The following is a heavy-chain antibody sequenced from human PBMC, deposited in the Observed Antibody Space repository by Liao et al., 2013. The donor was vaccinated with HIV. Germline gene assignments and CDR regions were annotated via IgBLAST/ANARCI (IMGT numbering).Heavy chain of an antibody. Sequence: QVQLHQWGAGLLKPSETLSLTCAVYGGSFTDYSWNWIRHSPGKGLEWIGEVFHSGSTNYNPSLEGRVSVSVDTSKNQFSLKLSSVTAADTAIYYCAREPTDSYGYGLAEIWGQGTLVTVSS. J-gene: IGHJ4*02. D-gene: IGHD5-18*01. V-gene: IGHV4-34*12. CDR1: GGSFTDYS. CDR3: AREPTDSYGYGLAEI. CDR2: VFHSGST.